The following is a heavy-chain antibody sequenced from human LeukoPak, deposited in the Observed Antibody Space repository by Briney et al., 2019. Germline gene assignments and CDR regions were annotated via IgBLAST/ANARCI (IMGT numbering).Heavy chain of an antibody. CDR3: SRESGPFCPFGY. V-gene: IGHV4/OR15-8*02. J-gene: IGHJ4*02. Sequence: PSETLSLTCGVSGGSICGTNWWSWVRQPPGQGLEWIGEISLAGQTNYNPSLNGRVTMSLDKSSNQLSLHLTPVTAADTATYFCSRESGPFCPFGYWGQGTLVIVSS. CDR1: GGSICGTNW. CDR2: ISLAGQT. D-gene: IGHD1-26*01.